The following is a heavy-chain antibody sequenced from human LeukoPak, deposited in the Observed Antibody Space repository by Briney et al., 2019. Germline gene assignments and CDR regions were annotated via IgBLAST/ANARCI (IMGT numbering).Heavy chain of an antibody. Sequence: SETLSLTCAVYGGSFSGYYWGWIRQPPGKGLEWIGEINHSGSTNYNPSLKSRVTISVDTSKNQFSLKLSSVTAADTAVYYCARLRRTPYWYFDLWGRGTLVTVSS. CDR3: ARLRRTPYWYFDL. J-gene: IGHJ2*01. CDR2: INHSGST. CDR1: GGSFSGYY. V-gene: IGHV4-34*01. D-gene: IGHD1-14*01.